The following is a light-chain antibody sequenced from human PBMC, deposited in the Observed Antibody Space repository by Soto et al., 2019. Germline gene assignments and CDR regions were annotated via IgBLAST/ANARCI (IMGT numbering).Light chain of an antibody. V-gene: IGKV3-15*01. CDR3: QQYNNWPWT. CDR1: QSVSSD. CDR2: GAS. J-gene: IGKJ1*01. Sequence: EREMTQPPATLSVSPGEXATLFYRASQSVSSDLAWYQKKPGQAPRIIIYGASTRATGIPARFSGSWSGTECTLTISSLQSEDVAVYYCQQYNNWPWTLAQGTKVDI.